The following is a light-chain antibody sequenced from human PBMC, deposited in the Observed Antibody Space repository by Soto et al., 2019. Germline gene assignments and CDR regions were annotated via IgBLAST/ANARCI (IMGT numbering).Light chain of an antibody. V-gene: IGLV2-8*01. CDR1: SSDVGGHNY. Sequence: QSALTQPPSASGSPGQSVTISCTGTSSDVGGHNYVSGYQQRPGKAPKLIIYEVTQRPSGVSDRFSGSKSGNTATLTVSGLQAEDEADYHCSSYAGINTLVFGGGTQLTVL. J-gene: IGLJ2*01. CDR3: SSYAGINTLV. CDR2: EVT.